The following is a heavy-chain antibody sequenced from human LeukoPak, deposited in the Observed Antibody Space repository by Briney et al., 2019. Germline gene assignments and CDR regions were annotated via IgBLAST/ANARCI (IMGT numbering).Heavy chain of an antibody. V-gene: IGHV3-23*01. CDR3: ARFSSTWYFGN. D-gene: IGHD2-2*01. Sequence: GGSLRLSCAASGFTFSSNAMSWVRQAPGKGLEWVSGISGSGGATYHADSVKGRFTISRDISKNTLYLQMNSLRAEDTAVYYCARFSSTWYFGNWGQGTLVTVSS. CDR2: ISGSGGAT. CDR1: GFTFSSNA. J-gene: IGHJ4*02.